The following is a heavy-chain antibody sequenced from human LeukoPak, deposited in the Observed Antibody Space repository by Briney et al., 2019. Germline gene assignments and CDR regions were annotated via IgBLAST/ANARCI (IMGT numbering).Heavy chain of an antibody. D-gene: IGHD3-22*01. CDR3: AKRPGHYDSSGYNNNWFDP. CDR1: GFTFSSYA. J-gene: IGHJ5*02. Sequence: GGSLRLSCAASGFTFSSYAMSWVRQAPGKGLEWVSAISGSGGSTYYADSVKGRFTISRDNSKNTLYLQMNSLRAEDTAVYYCAKRPGHYDSSGYNNNWFDPWGQGTLVTVSS. CDR2: ISGSGGST. V-gene: IGHV3-23*01.